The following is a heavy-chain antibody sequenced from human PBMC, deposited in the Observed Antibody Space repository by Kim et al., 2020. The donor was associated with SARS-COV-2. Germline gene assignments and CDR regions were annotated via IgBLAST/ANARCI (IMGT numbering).Heavy chain of an antibody. J-gene: IGHJ3*02. V-gene: IGHV4-39*01. Sequence: SETLSLTCTVSGGSISSSSYYWGWIRQPPGKGLEWMWSIYYSGSTYYNPSLKSRVTLSVDTSKNQFSLKLNSVTAADTAVYYCARHRPQRGDSPPVQWLVPHAFDIWGQGTMVTVSS. D-gene: IGHD6-19*01. CDR1: GGSISSSSYY. CDR2: IYYSGST. CDR3: ARHRPQRGDSPPVQWLVPHAFDI.